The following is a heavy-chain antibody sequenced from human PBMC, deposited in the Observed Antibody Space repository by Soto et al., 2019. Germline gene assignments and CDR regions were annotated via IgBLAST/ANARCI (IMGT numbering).Heavy chain of an antibody. D-gene: IGHD3-3*01. V-gene: IGHV4-59*08. CDR1: GGSISSYY. CDR2: IYYSGST. Sequence: SETLSLTCTVSGGSISSYYWSWIRQPPGKGLEWIGYIYYSGSTNYNPSLKSRVTISVDTSRNQFSLKLSSVTAADTAVYYCARREIDFWSGYYYYYMDVWGKGTTVTVSS. J-gene: IGHJ6*03. CDR3: ARREIDFWSGYYYYYMDV.